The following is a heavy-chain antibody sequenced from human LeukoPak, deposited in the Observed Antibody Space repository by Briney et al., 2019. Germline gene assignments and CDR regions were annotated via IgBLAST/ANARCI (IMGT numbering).Heavy chain of an antibody. D-gene: IGHD6-19*01. Sequence: SETLSLTCTVSGGSVSPYYWSWIRQPPGKGLEWIGYIYYSGTTNYNPSLKSRVTLSVDTSNNQFSLKLNSVTAADTAVFYCARDLKIGYNSGWYSSGYWGQGIPVTVSS. V-gene: IGHV4-59*02. CDR2: IYYSGTT. CDR1: GGSVSPYY. J-gene: IGHJ4*02. CDR3: ARDLKIGYNSGWYSSGY.